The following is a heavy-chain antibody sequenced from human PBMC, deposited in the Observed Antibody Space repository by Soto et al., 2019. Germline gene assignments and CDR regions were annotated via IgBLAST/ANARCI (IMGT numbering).Heavy chain of an antibody. D-gene: IGHD2-8*02. J-gene: IGHJ1*01. CDR1: GGSISSSY. V-gene: IGHV4-59*01. Sequence: PSETLSLTCTVSGGSISSSYWSWIRQPPGKGLEWIGYIYYSGSTNYNPSLKSRVTISVDTSKNQFSLKLSSVTAADTAVYYCFLLPWADYRGLFYFWGQGSPVPVSS. CDR2: IYYSGST. CDR3: FLLPWADYRGLFYF.